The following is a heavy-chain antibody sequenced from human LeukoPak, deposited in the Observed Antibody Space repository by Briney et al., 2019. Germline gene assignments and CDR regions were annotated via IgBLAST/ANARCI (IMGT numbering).Heavy chain of an antibody. Sequence: SETLSLTCTVSGGSVSSTTYYWSWIRQPPGKGLEWIASINYSGSTYYNPSLKSRVTISVDTSENQFSLKLSSVTAADTAVYYCARHLNNCGDDCYIFDYWGQGTLVTVSS. CDR3: ARHLNNCGDDCYIFDY. J-gene: IGHJ4*02. CDR2: INYSGST. V-gene: IGHV4-39*01. CDR1: GGSVSSTTYY. D-gene: IGHD2-21*01.